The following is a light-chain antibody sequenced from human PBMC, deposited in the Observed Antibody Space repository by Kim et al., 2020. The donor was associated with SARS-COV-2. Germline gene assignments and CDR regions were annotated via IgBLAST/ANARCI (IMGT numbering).Light chain of an antibody. CDR2: KAS. Sequence: DIQLTQSPSTLSATAGDRINITCRASHSIGDWLAWYQQKPGKAPKVLIYKASSLESGVPSRFTGSGSGTEFTLTISNLQPDDFATYYCQQYSGYTFGEGTKRE. CDR3: QQYSGYT. CDR1: HSIGDW. V-gene: IGKV1-5*03. J-gene: IGKJ2*01.